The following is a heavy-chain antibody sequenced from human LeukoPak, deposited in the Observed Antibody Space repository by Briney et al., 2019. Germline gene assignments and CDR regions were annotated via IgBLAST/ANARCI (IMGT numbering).Heavy chain of an antibody. CDR1: GFTFSSYG. CDR2: ISYDGNNK. CDR3: ARGYGDSIHFDY. D-gene: IGHD4-17*01. Sequence: GGSLRLSCAASGFTFSSYGMHWVRQAPGKGLEWVAVISYDGNNKYYTDSVKGRFTISRDNAKNSLYLQMNSLTAEDTAVYYCARGYGDSIHFDYWGQGTLVTVSS. J-gene: IGHJ4*02. V-gene: IGHV3-30*03.